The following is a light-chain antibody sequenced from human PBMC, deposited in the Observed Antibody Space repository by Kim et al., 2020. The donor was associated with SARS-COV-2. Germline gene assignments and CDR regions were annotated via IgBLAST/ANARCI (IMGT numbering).Light chain of an antibody. CDR3: QQRSNWPPWT. Sequence: YLGERATLSCRASQSVSSYLAWYQQKPGQAPRLLIYDASNRATGIPARFSGSGSGTDFTLTISSLEPEDFAVYYCQQRSNWPPWTFGQGTKVDIK. CDR2: DAS. CDR1: QSVSSY. V-gene: IGKV3-11*01. J-gene: IGKJ1*01.